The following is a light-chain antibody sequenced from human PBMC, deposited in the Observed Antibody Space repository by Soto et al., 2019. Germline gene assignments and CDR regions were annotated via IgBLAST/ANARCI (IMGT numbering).Light chain of an antibody. V-gene: IGKV1-33*01. CDR3: QQYENLPT. CDR2: GAS. Sequence: DIQMTQSPSSLSASVGDRVTITCQASQNINNYSNWYQQKPGRAPKLLIYGASNLEAGVPSRFRGSGSGTDFTFTISRLQPEDIATYYCQQYENLPTFGQGTRLEIK. J-gene: IGKJ5*01. CDR1: QNINNY.